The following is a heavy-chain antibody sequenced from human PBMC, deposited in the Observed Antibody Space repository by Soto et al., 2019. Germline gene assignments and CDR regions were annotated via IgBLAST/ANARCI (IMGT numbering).Heavy chain of an antibody. CDR3: ARANDPRKQQLAH. CDR1: GGTFISYA. Sequence: GXSLKVSCSASGGTFISYAISWVRQAPGQGLEWMGGIIPIFGTANYAQKFQGRVTITADESTSTACMELSSLRSEDTAVYYCARANDPRKQQLAHWGQGTLVTVSS. CDR2: IIPIFGTA. D-gene: IGHD6-13*01. J-gene: IGHJ4*02. V-gene: IGHV1-69*13.